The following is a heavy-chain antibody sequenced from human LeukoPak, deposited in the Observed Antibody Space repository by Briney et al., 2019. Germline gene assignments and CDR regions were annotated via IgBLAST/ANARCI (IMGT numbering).Heavy chain of an antibody. D-gene: IGHD3-22*01. CDR2: ISVYNDNT. CDR1: GYTFSSYG. J-gene: IGHJ4*02. Sequence: ASVKVSCKASGYTFSSYGITWVRQAPGQGLEWMGWISVYNDNTNYQQKLQGRVTMTTDTSTNPAYMELRSLRSADTAVYYCARRQYYYDSSGGQYYFDYWGQGTLVTVSS. CDR3: ARRQYYYDSSGGQYYFDY. V-gene: IGHV1-18*01.